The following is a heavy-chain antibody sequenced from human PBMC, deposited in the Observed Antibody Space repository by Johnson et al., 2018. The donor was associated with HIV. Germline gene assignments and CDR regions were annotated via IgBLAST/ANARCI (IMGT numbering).Heavy chain of an antibody. CDR3: AKDWARIAAAQFDI. V-gene: IGHV3-30*18. CDR1: GFTFSSYG. J-gene: IGHJ3*02. D-gene: IGHD6-13*01. CDR2: ISHDGSHK. Sequence: QVLLVESGGGVVQPGRSLRLSCAASGFTFSSYGMHWVRQAPGKGLEWVAVISHDGSHKYYADSVKGRFSLSRDISKNLLYLQMNSLRTEDTAVYYCAKDWARIAAAQFDIWGQGTMVTVSS.